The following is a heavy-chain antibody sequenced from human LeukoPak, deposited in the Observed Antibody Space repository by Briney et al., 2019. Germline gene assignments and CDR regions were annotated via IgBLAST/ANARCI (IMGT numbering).Heavy chain of an antibody. CDR2: IYYSGST. Sequence: PSQTLSLTCTVSGGSISSGGYYWSWIRQHPGKGLEWIGYIYYSGSTNYNPSLKSRVTISVDTSKNQFSLKLSSVTAADTAVYYCARVRGGRDGYNPVDYWGQGTLVTVSS. D-gene: IGHD5-24*01. CDR3: ARVRGGRDGYNPVDY. J-gene: IGHJ4*02. CDR1: GGSISSGGYY. V-gene: IGHV4-31*03.